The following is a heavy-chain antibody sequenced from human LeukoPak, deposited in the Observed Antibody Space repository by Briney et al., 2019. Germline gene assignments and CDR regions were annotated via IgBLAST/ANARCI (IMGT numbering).Heavy chain of an antibody. CDR1: GDSISSGSYY. J-gene: IGHJ5*02. D-gene: IGHD6-19*01. V-gene: IGHV4-61*02. Sequence: SETLSLTCTVSGDSISSGSYYWSWLRQPAGKGLEWIGRIYTSESTNYNPSLKSRVTISADTSKNQFSLKLSSVTAADTAVYYCARGASGWSPWGQGTLVTVSS. CDR3: ARGASGWSP. CDR2: IYTSEST.